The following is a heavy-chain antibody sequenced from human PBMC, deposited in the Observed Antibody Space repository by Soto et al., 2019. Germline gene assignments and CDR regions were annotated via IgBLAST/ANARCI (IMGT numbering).Heavy chain of an antibody. CDR1: GGSFSGYY. D-gene: IGHD2-15*01. J-gene: IGHJ4*02. V-gene: IGHV4-34*01. CDR2: INHSGST. Sequence: SETLSLTCAVYGGSFSGYYWSWIRQPPGKGLEWIGEINHSGSTNYNPSLKSRVTISVGTSKNQFSLKLSSVTAADTAVYYCARGPLPGLLMFYYWGQGTLVTVSS. CDR3: ARGPLPGLLMFYY.